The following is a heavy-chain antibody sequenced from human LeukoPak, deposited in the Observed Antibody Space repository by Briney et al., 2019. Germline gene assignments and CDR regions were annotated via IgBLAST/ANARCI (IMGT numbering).Heavy chain of an antibody. D-gene: IGHD2-21*02. CDR1: GFTFSSYG. CDR2: IGDSGVST. Sequence: GGSLRLSCAASGFTFSSYGMSWVRQAPGKGLEWVSGIGDSGVSTYYADSVKGRFTVSRDNSKNTLYVQMNSLRAEDTAVYYCAKDLGYGGDPPVYFDYWGQGTLVTVSS. V-gene: IGHV3-23*01. CDR3: AKDLGYGGDPPVYFDY. J-gene: IGHJ4*02.